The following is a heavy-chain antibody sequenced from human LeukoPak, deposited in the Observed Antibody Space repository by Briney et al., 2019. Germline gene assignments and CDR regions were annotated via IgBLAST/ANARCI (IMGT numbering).Heavy chain of an antibody. D-gene: IGHD3-10*01. CDR1: GGSFIVYY. J-gene: IGHJ4*02. Sequence: SETLSLTCAVYGGSFIVYYWSWIRQPPGKGREWIGEINHIGSKNYNPSLKSGVTISVDTSKNQFSMELSSVTAADTAVYYCERGTPPLLWFGESYYFDYWGQGTLVTVSS. V-gene: IGHV4-34*01. CDR3: ERGTPPLLWFGESYYFDY. CDR2: INHIGSK.